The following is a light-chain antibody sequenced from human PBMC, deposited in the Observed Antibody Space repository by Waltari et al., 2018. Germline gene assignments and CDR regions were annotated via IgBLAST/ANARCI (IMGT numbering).Light chain of an antibody. V-gene: IGKV3-11*01. CDR1: QSVRSY. CDR3: QQRSNWYT. CDR2: DAS. Sequence: EIVLTQSPATLSLSPGERVTLSCRASQSVRSYLAWYQQKPGQAPRLLIYDASNRATGIPPRFSGSGSGTDFSLTISSLEPEDFAVYYCQQRSNWYTFGQGTKLEIK. J-gene: IGKJ2*01.